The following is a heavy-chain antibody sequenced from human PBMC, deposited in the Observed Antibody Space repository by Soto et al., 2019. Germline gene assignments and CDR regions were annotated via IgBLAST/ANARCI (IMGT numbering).Heavy chain of an antibody. CDR3: ARLYTPHYYDFWSGYLYYFDY. CDR2: IYYSGST. CDR1: GGSISSSSYY. J-gene: IGHJ4*02. Sequence: SETLSLTCTVSGGSISSSSYYWGWIRQPPGKGLEWIGSIYYSGSTYYNPSLKSRVTISVDTSKNQFSLKLSSVTAADTAVYYCARLYTPHYYDFWSGYLYYFDYWGQGTLVTVSS. D-gene: IGHD3-3*01. V-gene: IGHV4-39*01.